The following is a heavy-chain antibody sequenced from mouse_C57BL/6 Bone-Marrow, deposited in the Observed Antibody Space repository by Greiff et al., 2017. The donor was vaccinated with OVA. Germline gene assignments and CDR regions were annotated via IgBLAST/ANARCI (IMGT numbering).Heavy chain of an antibody. V-gene: IGHV1-55*01. J-gene: IGHJ1*03. CDR3: ARRGDYDVGSWDVEV. D-gene: IGHD2-4*01. CDR2: IYPGSGST. CDR1: GYTFTSYW. Sequence: QVQLQQPGAELVKPGASVKMSCKASGYTFTSYWITWVKQRPGQGLAWIGTIYPGSGSTNYNEKFKSKDTLTVDTSSSTAYSQPSSLTSGDSAVYYLARRGDYDVGSWDVEVWGTGTTVTVSS.